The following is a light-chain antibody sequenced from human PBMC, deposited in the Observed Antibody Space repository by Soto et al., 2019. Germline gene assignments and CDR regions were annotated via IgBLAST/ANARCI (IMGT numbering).Light chain of an antibody. CDR3: MQGTHWPWT. CDR1: QSLIHSDGDTY. Sequence: DVVMTQSPLSLPVTLGQPASISCRSSQSLIHSDGDTYLSWFQQRPGQSPRRLIYKVSDRDYGVPDRFTGGGSVTDFTLKISRVEAEDVGVYYCMQGTHWPWTFGQGTEVEIK. J-gene: IGKJ1*01. CDR2: KVS. V-gene: IGKV2-30*02.